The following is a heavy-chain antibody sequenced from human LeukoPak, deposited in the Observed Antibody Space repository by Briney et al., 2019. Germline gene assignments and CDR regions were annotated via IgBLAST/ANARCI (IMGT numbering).Heavy chain of an antibody. CDR1: GYTFTSYY. V-gene: IGHV1-46*01. CDR2: INPSGGST. J-gene: IGHJ6*02. D-gene: IGHD3-3*01. Sequence: ASVKVSCKASGYTFTSYYMHWVRQAPGQGLEWMGIINPSGGSTSYAQKFQGRVTMTRDTSTSTVYIELSSLRSEDTAVYYCARGGYYDFWSGHHYYYGMDVWGQGTTVTVSS. CDR3: ARGGYYDFWSGHHYYYGMDV.